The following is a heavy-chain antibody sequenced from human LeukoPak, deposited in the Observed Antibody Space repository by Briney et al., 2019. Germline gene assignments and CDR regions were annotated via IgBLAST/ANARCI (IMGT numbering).Heavy chain of an antibody. CDR3: ARKTVVGSYFDY. CDR2: IKQDGSDK. D-gene: IGHD4-23*01. Sequence: GGSLRLSCAVSGFTFSAYWMSWVRQAPGKGLEWVANIKQDGSDKYYVDSVKGRFTISRDNAKNSLYLQMNSLRAEDTAVYYCARKTVVGSYFDYWGQGTPVTVCS. V-gene: IGHV3-7*03. J-gene: IGHJ4*02. CDR1: GFTFSAYW.